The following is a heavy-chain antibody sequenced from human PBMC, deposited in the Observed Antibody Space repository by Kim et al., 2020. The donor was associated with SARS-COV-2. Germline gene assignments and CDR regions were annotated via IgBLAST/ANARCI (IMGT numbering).Heavy chain of an antibody. CDR3: ARRGNCIKIRGDY. V-gene: IGHV3-49*04. J-gene: IGHJ4*01. CDR1: GFTFRDYA. Sequence: GGSLRLSCTASGFTFRDYAMSWVRQAPGKGLEWVGFIRSNARARSSEYSATGKCTFCCARSDNKNIPHLNRHSAKTAAIDEYDCARRGNCIKIRGDYWG. D-gene: IGHD3-16*01. CDR2: IRSNARARSS.